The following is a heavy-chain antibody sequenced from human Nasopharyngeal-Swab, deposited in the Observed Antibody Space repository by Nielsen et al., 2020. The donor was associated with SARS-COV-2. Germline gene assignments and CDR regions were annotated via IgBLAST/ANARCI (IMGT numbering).Heavy chain of an antibody. Sequence: SETLSLTCTVSGGSVTDSEYFWGWIRQSPVTGLQWIANIDYRERTFYNPSLKSRVTISVDTSKNQFSLKVHSVTAADTGVYYCASYVAVDVLKRFDNWGQGTLVTVSS. V-gene: IGHV4-39*01. D-gene: IGHD3-10*02. CDR1: GGSVTDSEYF. CDR2: IDYRERT. J-gene: IGHJ4*02. CDR3: ASYVAVDVLKRFDN.